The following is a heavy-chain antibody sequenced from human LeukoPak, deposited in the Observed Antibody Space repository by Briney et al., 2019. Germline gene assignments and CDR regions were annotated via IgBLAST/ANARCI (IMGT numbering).Heavy chain of an antibody. Sequence: GGSLRLSCAASGFTFSSYAMSWVRQAPGKGLEWVAGISGSGGSTYYADSVKGRFTISRDNCKNTLYLQMNSLRAGDTAVYYCAKAMGATLFDYWGQGTLVTVSS. CDR3: AKAMGATLFDY. V-gene: IGHV3-23*01. J-gene: IGHJ4*02. D-gene: IGHD1-26*01. CDR2: ISGSGGST. CDR1: GFTFSSYA.